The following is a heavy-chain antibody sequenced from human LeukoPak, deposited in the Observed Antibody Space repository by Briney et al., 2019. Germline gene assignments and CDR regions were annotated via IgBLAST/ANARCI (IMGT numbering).Heavy chain of an antibody. J-gene: IGHJ4*02. D-gene: IGHD4-23*01. CDR1: GFTFSSYG. Sequence: GGSLRLSCAASGFTFSSYGMHWVRQAPGKGLEWVAVIWYDGSNKYYADSVKGRFTISRDNSKNTLFLQMNSLRAEDTAVYYCAKVRSDYGGKGAFDYWGQGTLVTVSS. V-gene: IGHV3-33*06. CDR2: IWYDGSNK. CDR3: AKVRSDYGGKGAFDY.